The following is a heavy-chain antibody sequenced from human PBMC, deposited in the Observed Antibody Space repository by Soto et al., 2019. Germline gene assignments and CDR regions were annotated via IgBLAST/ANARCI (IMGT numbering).Heavy chain of an antibody. Sequence: GESLKISCKGSGYSFTSYWIGWVRQMPGKGLEWMGIIYPGDSDTRYSPSFQGQVTISADKSISTAYLQWSSLKASDTAMYYCARWEGYCTNGVCYPRDAFDIWGQGTMVTVSS. D-gene: IGHD2-8*01. J-gene: IGHJ3*02. CDR1: GYSFTSYW. V-gene: IGHV5-51*01. CDR2: IYPGDSDT. CDR3: ARWEGYCTNGVCYPRDAFDI.